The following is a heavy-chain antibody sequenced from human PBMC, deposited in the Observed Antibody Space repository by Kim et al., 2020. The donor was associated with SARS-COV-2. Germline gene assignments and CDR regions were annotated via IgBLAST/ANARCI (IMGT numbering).Heavy chain of an antibody. CDR3: TRLGLRYFDWLFENWFDP. J-gene: IGHJ5*02. V-gene: IGHV3-49*02. D-gene: IGHD3-9*01. Sequence: KGRFTISRDDSKSIAYLQMNSLKTEDTAVYYCTRLGLRYFDWLFENWFDPWGQGTLVTVSS.